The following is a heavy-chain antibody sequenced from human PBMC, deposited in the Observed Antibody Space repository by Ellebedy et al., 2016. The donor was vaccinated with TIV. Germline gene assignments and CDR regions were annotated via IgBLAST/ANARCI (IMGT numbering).Heavy chain of an antibody. D-gene: IGHD2-2*02. CDR1: GFTFSDYW. CDR2: IKQYGNEK. J-gene: IGHJ4*02. CDR3: ASGGCTSTSCYNGKDFYA. V-gene: IGHV3-7*01. Sequence: GESLKISXAASGFTFSDYWMSWVRQAPGKGLEWVVNIKQYGNEKYYVDSVKGRFTISRDNARNSLYLQMNSLRAEDTAVYYCASGGCTSTSCYNGKDFYAWGQGTLVTVSS.